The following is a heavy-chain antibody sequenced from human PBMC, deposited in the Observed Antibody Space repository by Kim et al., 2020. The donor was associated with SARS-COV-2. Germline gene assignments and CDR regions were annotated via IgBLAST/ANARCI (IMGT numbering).Heavy chain of an antibody. D-gene: IGHD3-9*01. J-gene: IGHJ6*02. CDR1: GFTFSSYW. Sequence: GGSLRLSCAASGFTFSSYWMHWVRQAPGKGLVWVSRINSDGSSTSYADSLKGRFTISRDNAKNTLYLQMNSLRAEDTAVYYCARDPPHYDILTGYYYYYYGMDVWGQGTTVTVSS. CDR2: INSDGSST. V-gene: IGHV3-74*01. CDR3: ARDPPHYDILTGYYYYYYGMDV.